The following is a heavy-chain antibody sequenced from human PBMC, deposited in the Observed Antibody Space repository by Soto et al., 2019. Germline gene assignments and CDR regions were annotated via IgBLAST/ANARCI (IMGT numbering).Heavy chain of an antibody. J-gene: IGHJ6*02. CDR3: ARRGEQKNSRLLRIGAGYGMDV. CDR1: GGSISSSSYY. CDR2: IYYSGST. Sequence: SETLSLTCTVSGGSISSSSYYWGWIRQPPGKGLEWIGSIYYSGSTYYNPSLKSRVTISVDTSKNQFSLKLSSVTAADTAVYYCARRGEQKNSRLLRIGAGYGMDVWGQGTTVTVSS. V-gene: IGHV4-39*01. D-gene: IGHD3-16*01.